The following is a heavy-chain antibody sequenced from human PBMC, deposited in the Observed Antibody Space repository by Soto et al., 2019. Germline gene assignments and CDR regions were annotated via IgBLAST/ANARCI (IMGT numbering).Heavy chain of an antibody. CDR3: ARGLWIQLWLPRGWFDP. Sequence: QVQLQQWGAGLLKPSETLSLTCAVYGGSFSGYYWSWIRQPPGKGLEWIGEINHSGSTNYNPSLKSRVTISVDTSKNQFSLKLSSVTAADTAVYYCARGLWIQLWLPRGWFDPWGQGTLVTVSS. D-gene: IGHD5-18*01. J-gene: IGHJ5*02. V-gene: IGHV4-34*01. CDR2: INHSGST. CDR1: GGSFSGYY.